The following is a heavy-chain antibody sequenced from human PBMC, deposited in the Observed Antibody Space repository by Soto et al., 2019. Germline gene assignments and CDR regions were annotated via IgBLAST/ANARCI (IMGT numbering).Heavy chain of an antibody. CDR1: GFTFSSYA. CDR2: ISYDGSNK. Sequence: QVQLVESGGGVVQPGRSPRLSCAASGFTFSSYAMHWVRQAPGKGLEWVAVISYDGSNKYYADSVKGRFTISRDNSKNTLYLQMNSLRAEDTAVYYCARDRATVRPFDYWGQGTLVTVSS. J-gene: IGHJ4*02. V-gene: IGHV3-30-3*01. D-gene: IGHD3-10*02. CDR3: ARDRATVRPFDY.